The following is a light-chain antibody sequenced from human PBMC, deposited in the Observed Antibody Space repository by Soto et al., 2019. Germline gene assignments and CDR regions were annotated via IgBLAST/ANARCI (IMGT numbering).Light chain of an antibody. V-gene: IGKV3-15*01. CDR1: QSVADK. J-gene: IGKJ2*01. Sequence: EVVMTQLPATLSVSPGERVSLSCRASQSVADKLAWYQQKPGQAPRLLIYAASSRAAGIPTRFSGSGSGTDFTLTISRLQPEDFAVSYCQQYDGWPPFTFSQGTRLDI. CDR2: AAS. CDR3: QQYDGWPPFT.